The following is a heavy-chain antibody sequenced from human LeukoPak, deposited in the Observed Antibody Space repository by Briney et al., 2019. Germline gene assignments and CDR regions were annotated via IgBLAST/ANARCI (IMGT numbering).Heavy chain of an antibody. CDR3: ARDITSSYGDPIYWYFDL. V-gene: IGHV3-23*01. CDR2: ISGSGGST. J-gene: IGHJ2*01. D-gene: IGHD4-17*01. Sequence: PGGSLRLSCAASGFTFSSYAMSWVRQAPGKGLEWVSAISGSGGSTYYADSVKGRFTISRDDAKNSLYLQMNSLRAEDTAVYYCARDITSSYGDPIYWYFDLWGRGTLVTVSS. CDR1: GFTFSSYA.